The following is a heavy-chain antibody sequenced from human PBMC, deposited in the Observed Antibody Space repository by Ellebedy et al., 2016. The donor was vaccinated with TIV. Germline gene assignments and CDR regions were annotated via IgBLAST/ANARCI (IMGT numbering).Heavy chain of an antibody. J-gene: IGHJ2*01. CDR3: VGEGVSSVWYDWYFDL. CDR2: IGTVGDT. D-gene: IGHD6-19*01. Sequence: GESLKISCAAFGFTFSTSDMHWVRQAPGEGLEWVSAIGTVGDTYYPGSVKGRFTISRDNAKNSLYLQMNSLTAGDTAVYYCVGEGVSSVWYDWYFDLWGRGTLVTVSS. V-gene: IGHV3-13*01. CDR1: GFTFSTSD.